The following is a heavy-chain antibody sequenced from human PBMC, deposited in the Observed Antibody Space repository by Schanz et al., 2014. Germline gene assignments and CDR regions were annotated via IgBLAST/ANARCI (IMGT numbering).Heavy chain of an antibody. D-gene: IGHD1-1*01. Sequence: QVLLVQSGAEVKKPGASVKVSCKASGYRFIGYYIHWMRQAPGQGLEWLGRFTHISQKFQGRVTMTRDTSSTTAYMELNSLRSDDTAVYYCVRELSGGTFDYWGQGALVTVSS. J-gene: IGHJ4*02. CDR3: VRELSGGTFDY. CDR1: GYRFIGYY. CDR2: FT. V-gene: IGHV1-2*06.